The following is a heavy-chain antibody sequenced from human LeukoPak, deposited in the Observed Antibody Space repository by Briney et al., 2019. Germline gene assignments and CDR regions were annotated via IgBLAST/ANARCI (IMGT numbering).Heavy chain of an antibody. CDR1: GFTFSDSY. J-gene: IGHJ6*03. CDR3: ARYDYGDYEDYYYFMDV. V-gene: IGHV3-11*04. CDR2: ISNSGSSI. Sequence: GGSLRLSCAASGFTFSDSYMTWIRQAPGKGLEWVSYISNSGSSIYYADSVRGRFTTSRDNAKSSLYLQMNSLRAEDTAVYYCARYDYGDYEDYYYFMDVWGKGTTVTVSS. D-gene: IGHD4-17*01.